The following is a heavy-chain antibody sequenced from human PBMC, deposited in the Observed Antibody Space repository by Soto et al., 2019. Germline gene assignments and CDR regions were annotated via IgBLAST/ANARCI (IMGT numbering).Heavy chain of an antibody. V-gene: IGHV4-34*01. Sequence: QVQLQQWGAGLLKPSETLSLICAVYGGSFSGYYWSWIRQPPGKGLEWMGEINHSGSTNYNPSLKSRVTISVYTSKNQFSLKLSSVTAADTAVYYCARGPRCPWFDPWGQGTLVTVSS. CDR2: INHSGST. J-gene: IGHJ5*02. CDR1: GGSFSGYY. CDR3: ARGPRCPWFDP. D-gene: IGHD2-15*01.